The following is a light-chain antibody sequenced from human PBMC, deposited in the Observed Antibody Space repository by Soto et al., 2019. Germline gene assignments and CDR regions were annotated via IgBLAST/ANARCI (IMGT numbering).Light chain of an antibody. CDR1: QSVSSN. Sequence: EKMCKQSPAILYVPHGERATVSCRASQSVSSNLAWYQQKPGQAPRLLIFGASSRATGIPDRFSGSGSGTDFTLTISRREPEDFAVYYCQQYGSSPTTWTFGQGTKVDIK. CDR2: GAS. CDR3: QQYGSSPTTWT. J-gene: IGKJ1*01. V-gene: IGKV3-20*01.